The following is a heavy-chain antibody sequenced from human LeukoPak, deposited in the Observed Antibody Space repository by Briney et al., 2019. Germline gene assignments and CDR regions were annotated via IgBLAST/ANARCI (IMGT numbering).Heavy chain of an antibody. V-gene: IGHV4-59*08. Sequence: SETPSLTCTVSGGSISSYYWSWIRQPPGKGLEWIGYIYYSGGTNYNPSLKSRVTISVDTSKNQFSLKLSSVTAADTAVYYCARRVLRYCSSTSCHKNYFDYWGQGTLVTVSS. J-gene: IGHJ4*02. CDR2: IYYSGGT. CDR1: GGSISSYY. CDR3: ARRVLRYCSSTSCHKNYFDY. D-gene: IGHD2-2*02.